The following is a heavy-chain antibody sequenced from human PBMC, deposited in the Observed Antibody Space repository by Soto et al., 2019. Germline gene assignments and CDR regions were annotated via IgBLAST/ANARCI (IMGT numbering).Heavy chain of an antibody. CDR2: INHSGST. J-gene: IGHJ5*02. D-gene: IGHD3-22*01. V-gene: IGHV4-34*01. CDR1: GGSFSGYY. Sequence: SETLSLTCAVYGGSFSGYYWGWIRQPPGKGLEWIGEINHSGSTNYNPSLKSRVTISVDTSKNQFSLKLSSVTAADTAVYYCALWYYDSSGYYERWFDPWGQGTLVTVSS. CDR3: ALWYYDSSGYYERWFDP.